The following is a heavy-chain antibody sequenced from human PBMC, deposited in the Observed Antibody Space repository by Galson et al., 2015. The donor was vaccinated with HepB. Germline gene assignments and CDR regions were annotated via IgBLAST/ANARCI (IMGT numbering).Heavy chain of an antibody. CDR1: GFSLSNARMG. CDR3: ARIERCSGGSCYSDAFDI. V-gene: IGHV2-26*01. CDR2: IFLNDEK. J-gene: IGHJ3*02. Sequence: PALVKPTQTLTLTCTVSGFSLSNARMGVSWIRQPPGKALEWLVPIFLNDEKTYSTSLKSRLTISKDTSKSQVVLTMTNMEPVDTATYDCARIERCSGGSCYSDAFDIWGQGTMVTVSS. D-gene: IGHD2-15*01.